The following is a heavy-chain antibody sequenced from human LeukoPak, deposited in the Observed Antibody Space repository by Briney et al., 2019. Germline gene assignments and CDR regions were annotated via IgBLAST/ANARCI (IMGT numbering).Heavy chain of an antibody. CDR3: ARSPSSFDP. Sequence: GRSLRLSCAASGFTFSSYGMHWVRQAPGKGLEWVAVISYDGSNKYYADSVKGRFTISRDNSKNSLYLQMNSLRVEDTAVYYCARSPSSFDPWGQGAQVTVSS. J-gene: IGHJ5*02. D-gene: IGHD3-16*02. V-gene: IGHV3-30*03. CDR1: GFTFSSYG. CDR2: ISYDGSNK.